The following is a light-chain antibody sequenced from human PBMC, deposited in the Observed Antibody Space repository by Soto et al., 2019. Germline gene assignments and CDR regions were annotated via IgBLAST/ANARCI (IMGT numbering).Light chain of an antibody. Sequence: QSVLTQPPSASGTPGQRVTISCSGSSSNIGSKTVSWYQQFPGTAPKVLIYSNNQRPSGVPDRFSGSKSGTSASLAISGLQSEDEADYYCAAWDDSLNGPVFGGGTKLTVL. V-gene: IGLV1-44*01. J-gene: IGLJ3*02. CDR3: AAWDDSLNGPV. CDR2: SNN. CDR1: SSNIGSKT.